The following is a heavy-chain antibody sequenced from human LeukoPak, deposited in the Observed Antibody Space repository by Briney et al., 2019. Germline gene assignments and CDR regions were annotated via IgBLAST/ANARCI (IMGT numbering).Heavy chain of an antibody. D-gene: IGHD6-13*01. CDR1: GFPFSTYG. V-gene: IGHV3-53*01. Sequence: GGSLRLSCAASGFPFSTYGMSWVRQAPGKGLEWVSIIYSGGSTYYADSVKGRFTISRDNSKNTLYFQMNSLRAEDTAVYYCARNFIAAVATDAFDLWGQGTMVTVSS. J-gene: IGHJ3*01. CDR3: ARNFIAAVATDAFDL. CDR2: IYSGGST.